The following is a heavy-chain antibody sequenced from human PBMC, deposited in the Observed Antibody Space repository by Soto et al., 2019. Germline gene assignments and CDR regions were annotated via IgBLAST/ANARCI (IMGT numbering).Heavy chain of an antibody. D-gene: IGHD2-15*01. CDR1: GYTFTSYG. J-gene: IGHJ5*02. CDR2: ISAYNGNT. V-gene: IGHV1-18*01. CDR3: ARVGYCSGGSCYSPSNWFDP. Sequence: ASVKVSCKASGYTFTSYGISWVRQAPGQGLEWMGWISAYNGNTNYAQKLQGRVTMTTDTSTSTAYMELRSLRSDDTAVYYCARVGYCSGGSCYSPSNWFDPWGQGTLVTVSS.